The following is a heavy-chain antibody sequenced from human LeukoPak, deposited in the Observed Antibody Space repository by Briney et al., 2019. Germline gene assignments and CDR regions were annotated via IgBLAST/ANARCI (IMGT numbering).Heavy chain of an antibody. CDR1: GGSISSYY. CDR2: IYYSGNT. V-gene: IGHV4-59*01. J-gene: IGHJ4*02. Sequence: PSETLSLTCTVSGGSISSYYWSWIRQPPGKGLGWIAYIYYSGNTNSNPSLKSRLTISVDTSKNQFSLKLSSVTAADTAVYYCARGGTYYDYWGQGTLVTVSS. CDR3: ARGGTYYDY. D-gene: IGHD1-26*01.